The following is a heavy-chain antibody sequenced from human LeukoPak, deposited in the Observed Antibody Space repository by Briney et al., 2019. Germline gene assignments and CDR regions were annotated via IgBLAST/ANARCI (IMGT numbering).Heavy chain of an antibody. CDR3: ARGLGGYEGFLYFDY. CDR2: IYYSGTT. CDR1: GGSINSYY. J-gene: IGHJ4*02. D-gene: IGHD5-12*01. V-gene: IGHV4-59*12. Sequence: SETLSLTCTVSGGSINSYYWSWVRQPPGKGLEWIGYIYYSGTTNYNSSLKSRVTMSVDTSKNQFSLKLSSVTAADTAVYYCARGLGGYEGFLYFDYWGQGTLVTVSS.